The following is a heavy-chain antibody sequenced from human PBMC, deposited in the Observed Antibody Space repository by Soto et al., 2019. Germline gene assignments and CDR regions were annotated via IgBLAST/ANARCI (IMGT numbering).Heavy chain of an antibody. J-gene: IGHJ6*02. Sequence: QVQLVESGGGVAQPGRSLRLSCAASGFTFSSYGMHWVRQAPGKGLEWVAVISYDGSNKYYADSVKGRFTISRDNSKNTLYLQMNSLRAEDTAVYYCAKDLVVVVAATYYYYGMDVWGQGTTVTVSS. CDR3: AKDLVVVVAATYYYYGMDV. CDR2: ISYDGSNK. D-gene: IGHD2-15*01. V-gene: IGHV3-30*18. CDR1: GFTFSSYG.